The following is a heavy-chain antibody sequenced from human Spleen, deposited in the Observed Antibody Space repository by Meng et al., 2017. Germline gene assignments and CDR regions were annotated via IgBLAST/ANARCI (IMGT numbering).Heavy chain of an antibody. D-gene: IGHD3-9*01. CDR3: ARGSIKGDNWFDP. Sequence: SVKVSCKASGYTFTSHAMHWVRQAPGQGLEWMGGIIPIFGTANYAQKFQGRVTITADKSTSTAYMELSRLISDDTAVYYCARGSIKGDNWFDPWGQGTLVTVSS. J-gene: IGHJ5*02. CDR1: GYTFTSHA. CDR2: IIPIFGTA. V-gene: IGHV1-69*06.